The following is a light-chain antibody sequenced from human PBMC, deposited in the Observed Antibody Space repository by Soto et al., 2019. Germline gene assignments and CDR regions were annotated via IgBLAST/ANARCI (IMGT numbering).Light chain of an antibody. Sequence: DIQMTQSPSSLSASVGDTVTITCRSSQDIGSLLSWYQQKAGKAPKVLIYDASSLESGVPSRFSGSGYGTEFTLTISSLQPDDFAIYYCQQYINYPWTFGQGTKVDIK. V-gene: IGKV1-5*01. CDR2: DAS. CDR3: QQYINYPWT. J-gene: IGKJ1*01. CDR1: QDIGSL.